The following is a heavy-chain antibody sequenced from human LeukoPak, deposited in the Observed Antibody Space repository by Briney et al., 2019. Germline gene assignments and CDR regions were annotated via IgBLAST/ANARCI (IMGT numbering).Heavy chain of an antibody. Sequence: ASVKVSCKASGYTFTSYYMHWVRQAPGQGLEWMGIINPSGGSTSYAQKFQGRVTMTTDESTSTAYMELSSLRSEDTAVYYCASQNHGYCSGGSCYYFDYWGQGTLVTVSS. V-gene: IGHV1-46*01. J-gene: IGHJ4*02. CDR1: GYTFTSYY. CDR2: INPSGGST. D-gene: IGHD2-15*01. CDR3: ASQNHGYCSGGSCYYFDY.